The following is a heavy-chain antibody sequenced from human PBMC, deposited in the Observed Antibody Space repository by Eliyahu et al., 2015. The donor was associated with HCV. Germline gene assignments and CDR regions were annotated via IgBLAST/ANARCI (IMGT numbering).Heavy chain of an antibody. D-gene: IGHD6-19*01. J-gene: IGHJ5*02. CDR2: XXYSGRT. Sequence: QVQLQESGPGLVXPSETLSLTCTVXGXSIPTYYWSWXRQPLGKGLEWIGXXXYSGRTTSTPSLKSRVTISVDTSKNQFSLNLTSVTAADTAVYYCASGGGGIAVAGTGGWFDPWGQGTLVTVSS. CDR3: ASGGGGIAVAGTGGWFDP. CDR1: GXSIPTYY. V-gene: IGHV4-59*01.